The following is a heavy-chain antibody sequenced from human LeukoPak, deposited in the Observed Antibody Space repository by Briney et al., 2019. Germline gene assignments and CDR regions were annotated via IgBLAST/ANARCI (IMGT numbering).Heavy chain of an antibody. CDR1: GYSFTSYW. V-gene: IGHV5-51*01. CDR2: IYPGDSDT. Sequence: GESLKISCKGSGYSFTSYWIGWVRQVPGKGLEWMGIIYPGDSDTRYSPSFQGQVTISADKSISTAYLQWSSLKASDTAMYYCARHLVVPAATTQGWFDPWGQGTLVTVSS. CDR3: ARHLVVPAATTQGWFDP. J-gene: IGHJ5*02. D-gene: IGHD2-2*01.